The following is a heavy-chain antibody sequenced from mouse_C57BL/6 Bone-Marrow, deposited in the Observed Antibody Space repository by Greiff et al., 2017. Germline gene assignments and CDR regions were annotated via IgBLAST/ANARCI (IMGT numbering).Heavy chain of an antibody. V-gene: IGHV1-53*01. Sequence: QVQLQQPGTELVKPGASVKLSCKASGYTFTSYWMHWVKQRPGQGLEWIGNINPSNGGTNYNEKFQSKATLTVDKSSSTAYMQLSSLPSDDSAVYYCARSGGLRRLDYWGQGTTLTVSS. J-gene: IGHJ2*01. CDR3: ARSGGLRRLDY. D-gene: IGHD2-4*01. CDR1: GYTFTSYW. CDR2: INPSNGGT.